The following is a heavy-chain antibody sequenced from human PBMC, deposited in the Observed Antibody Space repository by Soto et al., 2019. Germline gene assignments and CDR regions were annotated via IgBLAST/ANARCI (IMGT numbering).Heavy chain of an antibody. J-gene: IGHJ4*02. CDR3: TTDGSQWLVRRPYDY. D-gene: IGHD6-19*01. Sequence: EVQLVESGGGLVKPGGSLRLSCAASGFTFSNAWMSWVRQAPGKGLEWVGRIKSKTDGGTTDYAAPVKGRFTISRDDSKNTLYLQMNSLKTEDTAVYYCTTDGSQWLVRRPYDYWGQGTLVTVSS. CDR2: IKSKTDGGTT. V-gene: IGHV3-15*01. CDR1: GFTFSNAW.